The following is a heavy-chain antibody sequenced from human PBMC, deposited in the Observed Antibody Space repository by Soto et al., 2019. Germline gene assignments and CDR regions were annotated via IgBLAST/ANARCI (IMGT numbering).Heavy chain of an antibody. D-gene: IGHD3-22*01. CDR3: AGQTYYYDSSGSAFDI. V-gene: IGHV4-30-4*01. J-gene: IGHJ3*02. CDR2: IYYSGST. CDR1: GGSIISGDYY. Sequence: SETLSLTCTVSGGSIISGDYYWSWIRQPPGKGLEWIGYIYYSGSTYYNPSLKSRVTISVDTSKNQFSLKLSSVTAADTAVYYCAGQTYYYDSSGSAFDIWGQGTMVTVSS.